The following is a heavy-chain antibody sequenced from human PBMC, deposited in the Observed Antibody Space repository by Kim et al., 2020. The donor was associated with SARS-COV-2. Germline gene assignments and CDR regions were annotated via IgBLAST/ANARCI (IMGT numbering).Heavy chain of an antibody. CDR2: IYPGDSDT. CDR3: ARPARYYDILTGYYH. D-gene: IGHD3-9*01. CDR1: GYSFTSYW. Sequence: GESLKISCKGSGYSFTSYWIGWVRQMPVKGLEWMGIIYPGDSDTRYSPSFQGQVTISADKSISTAYLQWSSLKASDTAMYYCARPARYYDILTGYYHWGQGTLVTVSS. J-gene: IGHJ4*02. V-gene: IGHV5-51*01.